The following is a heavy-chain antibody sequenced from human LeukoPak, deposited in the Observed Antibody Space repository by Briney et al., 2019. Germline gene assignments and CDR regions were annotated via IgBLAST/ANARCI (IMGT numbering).Heavy chain of an antibody. Sequence: GGSLRLSCAASGFTFSSYAMNWVRQAPGKGLEWVSYISSGGSTIYYADSVKGRFTISRDNAKNSLYLQMNSLRAEDTAVYYCARDYGSGSYYNVGYFDYWGQGTLVTVSS. CDR3: ARDYGSGSYYNVGYFDY. J-gene: IGHJ4*02. D-gene: IGHD3-10*01. CDR2: ISSGGSTI. V-gene: IGHV3-48*03. CDR1: GFTFSSYA.